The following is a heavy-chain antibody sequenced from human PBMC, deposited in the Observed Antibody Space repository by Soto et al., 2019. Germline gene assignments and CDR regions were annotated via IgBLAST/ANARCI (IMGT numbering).Heavy chain of an antibody. Sequence: GGSLRLSCAASGFTFSSYWMHWVRQAPGKGLVWVSHINSDGSSTTYADSVKGRFTISRDNAKNTLYLQMNSLRAEDTAVYYCATAKLLIPWLFEYWGQGTLVTVSS. J-gene: IGHJ4*02. D-gene: IGHD1-26*01. CDR3: ATAKLLIPWLFEY. CDR1: GFTFSSYW. CDR2: INSDGSST. V-gene: IGHV3-74*01.